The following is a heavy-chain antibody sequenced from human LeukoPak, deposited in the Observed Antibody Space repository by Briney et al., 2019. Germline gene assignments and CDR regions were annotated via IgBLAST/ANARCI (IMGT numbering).Heavy chain of an antibody. Sequence: SETLSLTCAVYGGSFSGYYWSWIRQPPGKGLEWIGEISHSGSTNYNPSLKSRVTISVDTSKNQFSLKLSSVTAADTAVYYCARTAKYYYGSETYYFFDYWGQGTLVTVSS. CDR1: GGSFSGYY. CDR3: ARTAKYYYGSETYYFFDY. J-gene: IGHJ4*02. CDR2: ISHSGST. V-gene: IGHV4-34*01. D-gene: IGHD3-10*01.